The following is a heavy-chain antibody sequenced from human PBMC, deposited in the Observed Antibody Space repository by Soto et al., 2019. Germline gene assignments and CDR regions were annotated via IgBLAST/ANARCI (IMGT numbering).Heavy chain of an antibody. D-gene: IGHD1-1*01. J-gene: IGHJ6*02. CDR1: GGSISSYY. Sequence: SETLSLTCTVSGGSISSYYWSWIRQPPGKGLEWIGYIYYSGSTNYNPSLKSRVTMSVDTSKNQFSLKLSSVTAADTAVYYCARRTVYYYYYGMDVWGQGTTVTVSS. V-gene: IGHV4-59*01. CDR2: IYYSGST. CDR3: ARRTVYYYYYGMDV.